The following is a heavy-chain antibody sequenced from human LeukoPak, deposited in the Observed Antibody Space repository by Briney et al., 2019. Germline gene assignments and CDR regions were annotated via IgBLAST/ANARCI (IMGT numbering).Heavy chain of an antibody. D-gene: IGHD6-19*01. V-gene: IGHV1-8*01. CDR2: MNPNSGNA. Sequence: ASVKVSCKASGYTFTTYDINWVRQAAGQGLEWMGWMNPNSGNAGYTQKFQGRVTMTRNTSISTAYMELSSLRSEDTAVYYCARGRGSGHKENWFDPWGQGTLVTVSS. CDR1: GYTFTTYD. CDR3: ARGRGSGHKENWFDP. J-gene: IGHJ5*02.